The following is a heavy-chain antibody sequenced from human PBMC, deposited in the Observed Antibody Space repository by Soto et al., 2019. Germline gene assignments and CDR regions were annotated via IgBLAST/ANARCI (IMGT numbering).Heavy chain of an antibody. V-gene: IGHV4-30-2*01. CDR1: GGSISSGGYS. CDR2: IYHSGST. CDR3: ASSVTTVPTFDY. Sequence: QLKLQESGSGLVKPSQTLSLTCAVSGGSISSGGYSWSWIRQPPGKGLEWIGYIYHSGSTYYNPSLKSRITIPVDRSNKQFSLRLVSVTYADTAVSSWASSVTTVPTFDYWGPATLVTFSS. D-gene: IGHD4-17*01. J-gene: IGHJ4*02.